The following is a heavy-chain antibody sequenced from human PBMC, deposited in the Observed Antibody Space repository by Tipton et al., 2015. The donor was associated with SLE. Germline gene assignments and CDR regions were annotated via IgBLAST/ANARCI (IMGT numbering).Heavy chain of an antibody. J-gene: IGHJ5*02. CDR1: GGSISGYY. CDR3: AREAKYSGSYYNWFDT. CDR2: IYSSGST. V-gene: IGHV4-4*07. D-gene: IGHD1-26*01. Sequence: TLSLTCTVSGGSISGYYWSWIRQPAGKGLEWIGRIYSSGSTNENLSLKSRVFISKDTSKNQFSLKLSSVTAADMAVYYCAREAKYSGSYYNWFDTWGRGTLVTVSS.